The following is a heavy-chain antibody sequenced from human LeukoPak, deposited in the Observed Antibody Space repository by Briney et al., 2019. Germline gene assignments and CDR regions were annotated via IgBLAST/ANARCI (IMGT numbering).Heavy chain of an antibody. CDR2: IYYSGST. J-gene: IGHJ4*02. CDR1: GYSISSGYY. V-gene: IGHV4-38-2*02. Sequence: SETLSLTCTVSGYSISSGYYWGWIRQPPGKGLEWIGSIYYSGSTYYNPSLKSRVTISVDTSKNKFSLKLSSVTAADTAVYYCARDFVDTAMEWGQGTLVTVSS. D-gene: IGHD5-18*01. CDR3: ARDFVDTAME.